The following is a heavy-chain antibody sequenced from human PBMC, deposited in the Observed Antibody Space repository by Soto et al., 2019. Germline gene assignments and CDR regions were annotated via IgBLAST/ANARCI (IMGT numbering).Heavy chain of an antibody. CDR3: ARDKKPFNWSPSILKSYYYGMDV. Sequence: SGGSLRISRGASGFTFRTFAMHRVRQAPGKGLEWVAVISNDGSIKYFLDSVKGRFTISRDNSNNTLPLQMDSLRAEDTAVYYCARDKKPFNWSPSILKSYYYGMDVWGQGTTVTVSS. CDR1: GFTFRTFA. J-gene: IGHJ6*02. V-gene: IGHV3-30-3*01. D-gene: IGHD1-1*01. CDR2: ISNDGSIK.